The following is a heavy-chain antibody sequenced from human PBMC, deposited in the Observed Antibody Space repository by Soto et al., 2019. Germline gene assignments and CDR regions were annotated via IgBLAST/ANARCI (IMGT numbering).Heavy chain of an antibody. D-gene: IGHD6-13*01. CDR3: VKDWTGSRCPCMDV. V-gene: IGHV3-23*01. J-gene: IGHJ6*02. CDR1: GFTFSSYA. CDR2: ISGSGGDNT. Sequence: WGSLRLSCAASGFTFSSYAMSWVRQAPGKGLEWVSAISGSGGDNTSYYADSVKGRFTISRDDSKNTLYVQMNSLRAEDTAVYYCVKDWTGSRCPCMDVWGQGTTVTVSS.